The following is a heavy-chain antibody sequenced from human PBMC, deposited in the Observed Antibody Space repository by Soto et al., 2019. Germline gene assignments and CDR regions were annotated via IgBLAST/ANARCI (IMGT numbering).Heavy chain of an antibody. Sequence: EVQLVASGGGLIQPGGSLRLSCAASGFAVNSNYMSWVRQAPGKGLEWVSVIYGGGTTYYSDSVKGRFTISRDSSKNTVFLQMNSLRAEDTAVYYWVRTSSYWGQGTRVIVSS. CDR1: GFAVNSNY. CDR2: IYGGGTT. V-gene: IGHV3-53*01. J-gene: IGHJ4*02. D-gene: IGHD2-2*01. CDR3: VRTSSY.